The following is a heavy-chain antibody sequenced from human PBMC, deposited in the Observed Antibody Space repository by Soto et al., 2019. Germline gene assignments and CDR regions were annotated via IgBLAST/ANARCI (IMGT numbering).Heavy chain of an antibody. J-gene: IGHJ4*02. D-gene: IGHD3-3*01. CDR2: ISSSSYI. CDR1: GFTFSSYS. CDR3: ARGIYDFWSGYYRH. Sequence: GGSMRLSCAASGFTFSSYSMNWVRQAPGKGLEWVSSISSSSYIYYADSVKGRFTISRDNAKNSLYLQMNSLRAEDTAVYYCARGIYDFWSGYYRHWGQGTLVTVSS. V-gene: IGHV3-21*01.